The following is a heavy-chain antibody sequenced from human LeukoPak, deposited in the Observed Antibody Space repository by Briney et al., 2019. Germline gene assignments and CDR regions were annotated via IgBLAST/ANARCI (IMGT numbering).Heavy chain of an antibody. V-gene: IGHV3-9*01. J-gene: IGHJ4*02. CDR1: GFTFDDYA. D-gene: IGHD5-24*01. CDR3: AKEMNGGWIQSGPLFDY. CDR2: INWNSGNI. Sequence: GGSLRLSCAASGFTFDDYAMHWVRQAPGKGLEWVSDINWNSGNIDYADSVKGRFTISRDNAKNSLYLQMNRLRAEDTALYDFAKEMNGGWIQSGPLFDYWGQGTLVIVSS.